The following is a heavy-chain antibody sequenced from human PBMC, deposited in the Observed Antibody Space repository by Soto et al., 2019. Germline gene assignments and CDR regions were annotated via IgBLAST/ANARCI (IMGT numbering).Heavy chain of an antibody. CDR3: AKGRRPHMGFSHGLDF. CDR2: IRHRGDNI. V-gene: IGHV3-30*02. J-gene: IGHJ4*02. D-gene: IGHD2-21*01. Sequence: KGLEWIAYIRHRGDNIYYTESVKGRFTISRDNARNSLYLQMNSLRDEDAALYYCAKGRRPHMGFSHGLDFSGQGLLVT.